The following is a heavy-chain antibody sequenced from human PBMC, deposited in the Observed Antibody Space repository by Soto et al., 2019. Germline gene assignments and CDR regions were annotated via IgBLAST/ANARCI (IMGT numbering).Heavy chain of an antibody. D-gene: IGHD3-3*01. CDR3: ARGATYYDFWSGQTNNWILP. CDR2: INQSGST. CDR1: DGSLSGYY. V-gene: IGHV4-34*01. Sequence: SETLSLTCAVHDGSLSGYYWSWIRQSPGKGLEWIGEINQSGSTNYNPSLKSRVTISIDMSKDQFSLQLSSVTAADTAVYFCARGATYYDFWSGQTNNWILPWGQATQVTVSS. J-gene: IGHJ5*02.